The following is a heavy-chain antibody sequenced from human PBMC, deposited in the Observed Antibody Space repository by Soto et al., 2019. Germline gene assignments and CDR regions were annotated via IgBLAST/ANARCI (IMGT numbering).Heavy chain of an antibody. CDR2: IYTSGST. Sequence: PSETLSLTCAVSGGSISSYYWSWIRQPAGKGLEWIGRIYTSGSTNYNPSLKSRGTMSVDTSKNQFSLKLSSVTAADTAVYYCARDSRGAPAYYYYYGMDVWGQGTTVTVSS. D-gene: IGHD2-2*01. CDR3: ARDSRGAPAYYYYYGMDV. J-gene: IGHJ6*02. V-gene: IGHV4-4*07. CDR1: GGSISSYY.